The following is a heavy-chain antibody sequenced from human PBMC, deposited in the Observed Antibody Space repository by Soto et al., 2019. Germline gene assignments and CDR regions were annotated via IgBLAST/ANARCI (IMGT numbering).Heavy chain of an antibody. V-gene: IGHV3-21*01. CDR1: GFTFSSYS. D-gene: IGHD3-3*01. CDR3: ARVSDRRFLETDMGYYYYMDV. Sequence: GGSLRLSCAASGFTFSSYSMNWVRQAPGKGLEWVSSISSSSSYIYYADSVKGRFTISRDNAKNSLYLQMNSLRAEDTAVYYCARVSDRRFLETDMGYYYYMDVWGKGTTVTVSS. CDR2: ISSSSSYI. J-gene: IGHJ6*03.